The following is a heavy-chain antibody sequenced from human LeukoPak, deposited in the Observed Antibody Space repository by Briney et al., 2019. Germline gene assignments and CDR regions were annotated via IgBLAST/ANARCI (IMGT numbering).Heavy chain of an antibody. Sequence: PGGSLRLSCAASGFTFSSYDMSWVRQAPGKGLEWVSGIGAGSGNTYYADSVKGRFTISRDNSKNTLYLKMNSLRAEDTAVYYCAKGGRCSSGSCYWYFDYWGQGTLVTVSS. CDR2: IGAGSGNT. J-gene: IGHJ4*02. CDR3: AKGGRCSSGSCYWYFDY. D-gene: IGHD2-15*01. CDR1: GFTFSSYD. V-gene: IGHV3-23*01.